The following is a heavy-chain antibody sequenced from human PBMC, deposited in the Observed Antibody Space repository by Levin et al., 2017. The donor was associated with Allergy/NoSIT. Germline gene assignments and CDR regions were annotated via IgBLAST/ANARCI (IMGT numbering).Heavy chain of an antibody. CDR1: GYTFTSYD. CDR2: MNPNSGNT. CDR3: ARNKAETGTFES. J-gene: IGHJ4*02. Sequence: ASVKVSCKASGYTFTSYDINWVRQATGQGLEWMGWMNPNSGNTGYAQKFQGRVSLTRDTSISTAYMELTSLRSEDTAVYYCARNKAETGTFESWGQGTLVTVSS. D-gene: IGHD1-7*01. V-gene: IGHV1-8*01.